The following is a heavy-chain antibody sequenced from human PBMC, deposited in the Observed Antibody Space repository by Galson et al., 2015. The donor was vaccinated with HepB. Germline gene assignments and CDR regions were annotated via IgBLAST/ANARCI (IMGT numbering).Heavy chain of an antibody. Sequence: SVKVSCKVSGYTLTELSMHWVRQAPGKGLEWMGIINPSGGSTSYAQKFQGRVTMTRDTSTSTVYMELSSLRSEDTAVYYCARDSIAAAGTIHDYWGQGTLVTVSS. CDR3: ARDSIAAAGTIHDY. CDR2: INPSGGST. J-gene: IGHJ4*02. CDR1: GYTLTELS. V-gene: IGHV1-46*03. D-gene: IGHD6-13*01.